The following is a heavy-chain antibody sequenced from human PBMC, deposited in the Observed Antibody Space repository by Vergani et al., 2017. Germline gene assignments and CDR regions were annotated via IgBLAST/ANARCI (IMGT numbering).Heavy chain of an antibody. CDR2: INHSGST. J-gene: IGHJ6*03. CDR1: GGSFSGYY. CDR3: ARAPPPHDYSNYRRPQGYMDV. Sequence: QVQLQQWGAGLLKPSETLSLTCAVYGGSFSGYYWSWIRQPPGKGLEWIGEINHSGSTNYHPSLKSRVTISVEPSKNQFSLKLSSVTAADTAVYYCARAPPPHDYSNYRRPQGYMDVWGKGTTVTVSS. V-gene: IGHV4-34*01. D-gene: IGHD4-11*01.